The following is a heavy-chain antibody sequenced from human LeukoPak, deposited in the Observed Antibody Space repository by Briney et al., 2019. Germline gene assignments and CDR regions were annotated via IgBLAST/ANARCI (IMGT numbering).Heavy chain of an antibody. D-gene: IGHD3-16*02. Sequence: GGSLRLSCAASGFTFSSYAMHWVRQAPGKGLEWVAVISYDGSNKYYADSVKGRFTISRDNSKNTLYPQMNSLRAEDTAVYYCARAVTDYVWGSYPGDYWGQGTLVTVSS. V-gene: IGHV3-30-3*01. J-gene: IGHJ4*02. CDR1: GFTFSSYA. CDR2: ISYDGSNK. CDR3: ARAVTDYVWGSYPGDY.